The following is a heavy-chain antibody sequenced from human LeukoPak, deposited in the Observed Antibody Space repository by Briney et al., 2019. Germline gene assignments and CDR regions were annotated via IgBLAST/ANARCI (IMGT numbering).Heavy chain of an antibody. Sequence: SDTLSLTCAVYGGSFSGYYWTWIRQPAGRGLEWIGEINHSGSTNYNPSLKSRVTISVDTSKSQFSLKLNSVTAADTAMYYCARGRDPYWGQGTLVTVSS. J-gene: IGHJ4*02. CDR1: GGSFSGYY. CDR2: INHSGST. D-gene: IGHD5-24*01. CDR3: ARGRDPY. V-gene: IGHV4-34*01.